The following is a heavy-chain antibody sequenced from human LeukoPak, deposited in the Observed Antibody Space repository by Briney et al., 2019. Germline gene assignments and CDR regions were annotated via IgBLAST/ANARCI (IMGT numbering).Heavy chain of an antibody. CDR1: GGTFSSSA. CDR3: ARAEGLGATTVGFDY. Sequence: ASVKVSCKASGGTFSSSAISWVRQAPGQGLGWMGRIIPLFGIANYAQKFRGRVTITADKSTSTAYMELSSLRSEDTAVYYCARAEGLGATTVGFDYWGQGTLVTVSS. V-gene: IGHV1-69*04. CDR2: IIPLFGIA. J-gene: IGHJ4*02. D-gene: IGHD1-26*01.